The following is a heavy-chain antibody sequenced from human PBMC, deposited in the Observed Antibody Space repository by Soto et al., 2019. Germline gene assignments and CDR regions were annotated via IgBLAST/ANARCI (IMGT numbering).Heavy chain of an antibody. CDR2: MNPNSGNT. J-gene: IGHJ6*03. CDR1: GYTFTSYD. CDR3: ARGGGVGGDYYYYYYMDV. D-gene: IGHD2-8*02. V-gene: IGHV1-8*01. Sequence: ASVKVSCKASGYTFTSYDINWVRQATGQGLEWMGWMNPNSGNTGYAQKFQGRVTMTRNTSISTAYMELSSLRSEDTAVYYCARGGGVGGDYYYYYYMDVWGKGTTVTVSS.